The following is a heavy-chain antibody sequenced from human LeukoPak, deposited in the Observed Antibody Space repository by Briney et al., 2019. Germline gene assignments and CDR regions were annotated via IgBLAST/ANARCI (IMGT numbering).Heavy chain of an antibody. D-gene: IGHD4-17*01. V-gene: IGHV3-23*01. J-gene: IGHJ4*02. CDR1: GFTFSSYA. CDR3: AREEGDGDQLSDYFDY. CDR2: ISGSGGST. Sequence: PGGSLRLSCAASGFTFSSYAMSWVRQAPGKGLEWVSAISGSGGSTYYADSVKGRFTISRDNSKNTLYLQMNSLRAEDTAVYYCAREEGDGDQLSDYFDYWGQGTLVTVSS.